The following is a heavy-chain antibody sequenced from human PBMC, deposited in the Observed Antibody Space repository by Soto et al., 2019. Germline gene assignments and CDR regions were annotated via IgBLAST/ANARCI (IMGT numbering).Heavy chain of an antibody. J-gene: IGHJ4*02. D-gene: IGHD2-2*01. CDR3: ARPLVVPAAPIDY. CDR2: ISSSSSYI. CDR1: GFTFSSYS. Sequence: PGGSLRLSCAASGFTFSSYSMNWVRQAPGKGLEWVSSISSSSSYIYYADSVKGRFTISRDNAKNSLYLQMNSLRAEDTAVYYCARPLVVPAAPIDYWGQATLVTVSS. V-gene: IGHV3-21*01.